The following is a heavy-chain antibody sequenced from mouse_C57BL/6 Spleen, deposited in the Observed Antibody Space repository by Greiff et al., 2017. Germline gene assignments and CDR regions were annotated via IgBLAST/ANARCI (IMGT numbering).Heavy chain of an antibody. CDR2: ISYDGSN. Sequence: DVQLQESGPGLVKPSQSLSLTCSVTGYSITSGYYWNWIRQFPGNKLEWMGYISYDGSNNYNPSLKNRISITSDTSKNQFFLKLNSVTTEDTATYYCARTSLHFDYWGQGTTLTVSS. V-gene: IGHV3-6*01. CDR1: GYSITSGYY. CDR3: ARTSLHFDY. J-gene: IGHJ2*01.